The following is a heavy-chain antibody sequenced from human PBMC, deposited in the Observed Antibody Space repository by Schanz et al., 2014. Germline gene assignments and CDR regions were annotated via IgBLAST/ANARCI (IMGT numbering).Heavy chain of an antibody. Sequence: QVQLVESGGGVVQPGGSLRLSCAASGFTFDPYAMHWLRQSPGKGLEWVAVLSSDESRKFYADSEKGRFTISRDSSRKTLYLQMNSLRADDTAVYYCARDAVALVPEYFMDVWGKGTPVTVSS. V-gene: IGHV3-30-3*01. J-gene: IGHJ6*03. CDR1: GFTFDPYA. D-gene: IGHD2-15*01. CDR2: LSSDESRK. CDR3: ARDAVALVPEYFMDV.